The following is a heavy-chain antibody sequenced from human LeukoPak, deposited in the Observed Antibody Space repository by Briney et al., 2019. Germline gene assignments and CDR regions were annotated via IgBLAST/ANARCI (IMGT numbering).Heavy chain of an antibody. D-gene: IGHD2-2*03. CDR2: INPNSGGT. CDR3: ARVDDLDAFDI. Sequence: ASVKVSCKASGYTFTGYYMHWVRQAPGQGLEWMGRINPNSGGTNYAQKFQGRVTMTRDTSISTAYMELNSLRAEDTAVYYCARVDDLDAFDIWGQGTMVTVSS. J-gene: IGHJ3*02. CDR1: GYTFTGYY. V-gene: IGHV1-2*06.